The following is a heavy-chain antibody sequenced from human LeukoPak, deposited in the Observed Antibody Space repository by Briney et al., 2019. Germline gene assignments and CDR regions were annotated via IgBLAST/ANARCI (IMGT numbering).Heavy chain of an antibody. CDR1: GFTFIIYW. Sequence: GGSLRLSWAASGFTFIIYWMTWVRQAPGKGREWVANINQDGSEKYYVDSVKGRFTISRDNAKNSLFLQMNNLRAEDTAVYYCARDGVDIAMGTADYWGQGTLVTVSS. J-gene: IGHJ4*02. CDR3: ARDGVDIAMGTADY. V-gene: IGHV3-7*01. D-gene: IGHD5-18*01. CDR2: INQDGSEK.